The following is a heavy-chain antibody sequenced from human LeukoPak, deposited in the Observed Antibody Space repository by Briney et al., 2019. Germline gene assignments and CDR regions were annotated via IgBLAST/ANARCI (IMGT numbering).Heavy chain of an antibody. CDR2: ISSGSSYI. D-gene: IGHD3-9*01. J-gene: IGHJ4*02. CDR3: ARVPDASYDILTGYRDDY. CDR1: GFTFSSYS. V-gene: IGHV3-21*01. Sequence: GGSLRLSCAASGFTFSSYSMNWVRQAPGKGLEWVSSISSGSSYIYYADSVKGRFTISRDNAKNSLYLQMNSLRAEDTAVYYCARVPDASYDILTGYRDDYWGQGTLVTVSS.